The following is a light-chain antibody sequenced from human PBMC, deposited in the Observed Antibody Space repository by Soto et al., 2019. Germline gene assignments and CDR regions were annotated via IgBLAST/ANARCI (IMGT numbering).Light chain of an antibody. CDR3: QQYGSSPRT. J-gene: IGKJ2*01. CDR1: QSVSRKF. Sequence: EIVLTQSPGTLSLSPGERGTLSCRASQSVSRKFLAWYQQKPGQAPRLLIYGASSRATGIPDRFSGSGSGTDFTLTISRLEPEDFALYYCQQYGSSPRTFGQGTKLESK. CDR2: GAS. V-gene: IGKV3-20*01.